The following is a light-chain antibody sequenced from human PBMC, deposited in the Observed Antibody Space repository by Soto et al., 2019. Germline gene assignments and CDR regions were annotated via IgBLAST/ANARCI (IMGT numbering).Light chain of an antibody. CDR1: QSISTY. Sequence: DIQMTQSPSTLSASVGVRVTITCRASQSISTYLIWYQQKPGKAPKLLIYATSSLQSGVPSRFSGSGSGTDFTLTISSLQPEDFATYYCQQSYSTPPGTFGQGTKVDIK. V-gene: IGKV1-39*01. J-gene: IGKJ1*01. CDR3: QQSYSTPPGT. CDR2: ATS.